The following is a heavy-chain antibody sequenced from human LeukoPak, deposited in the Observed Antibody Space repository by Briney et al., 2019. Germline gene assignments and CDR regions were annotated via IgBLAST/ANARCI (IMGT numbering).Heavy chain of an antibody. CDR1: GFTLSNYS. V-gene: IGHV3-21*01. CDR3: ASMYYYDSSGYSYDAFDI. D-gene: IGHD3-22*01. J-gene: IGHJ3*02. Sequence: KPGGSLRLSCAASGFTLSNYSMKWVRQAPGKGLEWVSSISSSSSYIYYADSVKGRFTISRDNAKNSLYLQMNSLRAEDTAVYYCASMYYYDSSGYSYDAFDIWGQGTMVTVSS. CDR2: ISSSSSYI.